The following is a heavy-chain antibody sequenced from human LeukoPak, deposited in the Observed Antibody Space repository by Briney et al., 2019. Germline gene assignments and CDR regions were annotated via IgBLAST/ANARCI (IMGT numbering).Heavy chain of an antibody. D-gene: IGHD2-15*01. J-gene: IGHJ4*02. Sequence: GGSLRLSCAASGVTFSDYWMHSVRQAPGKGLVWVSRINSDGSTTGYADSVKGRFTISRDNAKNTLYLQMNSLRAEDTAVYYCAKGWSYFDYWGQGSLVTVSS. V-gene: IGHV3-74*01. CDR2: INSDGSTT. CDR1: GVTFSDYW. CDR3: AKGWSYFDY.